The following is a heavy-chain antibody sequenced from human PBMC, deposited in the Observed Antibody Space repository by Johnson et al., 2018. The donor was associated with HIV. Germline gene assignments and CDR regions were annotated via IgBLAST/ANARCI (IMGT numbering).Heavy chain of an antibody. CDR2: ISYDGSNK. Sequence: QVQLVESGGGVVQPGRSLRLSCAASGFTFSSYAMHWVRQAPAKGLEWVAVISYDGSNKYYADSVKGRFTISRDNSKNTLYLQMNSLRAEDTAVYYCAREGGGTVVLGDEGAFDIWGLGTMVTVS. J-gene: IGHJ3*02. V-gene: IGHV3-30-3*01. CDR1: GFTFSSYA. CDR3: AREGGGTVVLGDEGAFDI. D-gene: IGHD3-10*01.